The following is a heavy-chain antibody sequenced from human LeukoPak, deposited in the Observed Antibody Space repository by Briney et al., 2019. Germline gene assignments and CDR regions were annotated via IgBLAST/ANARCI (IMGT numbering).Heavy chain of an antibody. D-gene: IGHD3-22*01. CDR3: AKAAYSGYYSGYFDY. CDR1: GFTFSSYG. J-gene: IGHJ4*02. CDR2: ISGSGGST. V-gene: IGHV3-23*01. Sequence: GGSLRLSCAASGFTFSSYGMSWVRQAPGKGLEWVSAISGSGGSTYYADSVKGRFTISRDNSKNTLYLQMNSLRAEDTAVYYCAKAAYSGYYSGYFDYWGQGTLVTVSS.